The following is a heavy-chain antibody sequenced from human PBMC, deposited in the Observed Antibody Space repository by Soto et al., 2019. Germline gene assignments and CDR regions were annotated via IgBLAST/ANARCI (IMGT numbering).Heavy chain of an antibody. CDR2: TYYRSKWYN. CDR1: GDSVSSNTAA. J-gene: IGHJ4*02. D-gene: IGHD1-26*01. Sequence: PSQTLSLTWAISGDSVSSNTAAWNWIRQSPSRGLEWLGRTYYRSKWYNDYAVSVKSRITINPDTSKNQFSLHLNSVTPEDTALYYCVRDVGLDFDYCGQGTLVTVSS. V-gene: IGHV6-1*01. CDR3: VRDVGLDFDY.